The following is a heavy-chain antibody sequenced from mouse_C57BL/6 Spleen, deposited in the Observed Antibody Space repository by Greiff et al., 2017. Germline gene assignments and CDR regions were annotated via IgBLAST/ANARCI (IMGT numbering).Heavy chain of an antibody. CDR1: GYAFTNYL. CDR3: ARERDGFDY. Sequence: QVQLQQSGAELVRPGTSVKVSCKASGYAFTNYLIEWVKQRPGQGLEWIGVINPGSGGTNYNEKFKGKATLTADKSSSPAYMQLSSLTSEDSAVYFCARERDGFDYWGQGTTLTVSS. V-gene: IGHV1-54*01. J-gene: IGHJ2*01. CDR2: INPGSGGT.